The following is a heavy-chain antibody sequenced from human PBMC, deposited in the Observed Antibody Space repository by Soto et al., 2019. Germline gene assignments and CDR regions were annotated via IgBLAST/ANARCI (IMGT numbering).Heavy chain of an antibody. CDR1: GGSFSGYY. V-gene: IGHV4-34*01. Sequence: SETLSLTCAVYGGSFSGYYWSWIRQPPGKGLEWIGEINHSGSTNYNPSLKSRVTISVDTSKNQFSLKLSSVTAADTAVYYCARNEVVGYCSSTSCYEFDYWGQGTLVTVSS. D-gene: IGHD2-2*01. CDR3: ARNEVVGYCSSTSCYEFDY. CDR2: INHSGST. J-gene: IGHJ4*02.